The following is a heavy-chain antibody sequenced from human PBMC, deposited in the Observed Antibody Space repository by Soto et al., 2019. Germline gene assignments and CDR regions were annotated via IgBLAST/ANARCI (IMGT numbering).Heavy chain of an antibody. CDR3: ARGPTVTTRSDAFDI. CDR2: IYYSGST. J-gene: IGHJ3*02. Sequence: QVQLQESGPGLVKPSETLSLTCTVSGGSISRYYWSWIRQPPGKGLEWIGYIYYSGSTNYNPTLKSRVTISVDTAKIQFSLKLRSVTAADTAVYYCARGPTVTTRSDAFDIWGQGTMVTVSS. D-gene: IGHD4-17*01. CDR1: GGSISRYY. V-gene: IGHV4-59*01.